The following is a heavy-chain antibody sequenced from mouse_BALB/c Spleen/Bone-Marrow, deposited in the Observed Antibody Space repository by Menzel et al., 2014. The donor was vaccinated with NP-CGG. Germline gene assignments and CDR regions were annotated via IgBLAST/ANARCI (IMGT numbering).Heavy chain of an antibody. CDR3: ARLEEGYGNYEGYYYALDY. V-gene: IGHV3-8*02. CDR1: GDSITSGY. D-gene: IGHD2-10*02. Sequence: EVMLVESGPRLVKPSQTLSLTCSVTGDSITSGYWNWIRKFPGNKLEYMGYISYSGITYYNPSLKSRISITRDTSKNQYYLQLNSVTTEDTATYFCARLEEGYGNYEGYYYALDYWGQGTSVTVSS. CDR2: ISYSGIT. J-gene: IGHJ4*01.